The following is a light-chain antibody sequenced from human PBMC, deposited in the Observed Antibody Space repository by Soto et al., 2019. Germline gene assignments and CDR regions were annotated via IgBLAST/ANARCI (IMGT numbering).Light chain of an antibody. J-gene: IGLJ1*01. CDR2: EVI. Sequence: SGSPGQSITISCTGTNSDVGGYNYVSWYQQHPGKAPKLMIYEVINRPSGVSNRFSGSKSGNTASLTISGLQAEDEADYYCSSYTSSGTRVFGTGTKVTVL. V-gene: IGLV2-14*01. CDR1: NSDVGGYNY. CDR3: SSYTSSGTRV.